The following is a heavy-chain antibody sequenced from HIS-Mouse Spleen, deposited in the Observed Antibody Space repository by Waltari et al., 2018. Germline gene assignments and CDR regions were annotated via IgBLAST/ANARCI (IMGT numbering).Heavy chain of an antibody. V-gene: IGHV3-21*01. CDR1: GFTFSRYS. Sequence: EVQLVESGGGLVKPGGSLRLSCAASGFTFSRYSMNWVRQAPGKGLGWVSSISSSSSYIYYADSVKGRFTISRDNAKNSLYLQMNSLRAEDTAVYYCARAFSCSSGFDYWGQGTLVTVSS. CDR3: ARAFSCSSGFDY. CDR2: ISSSSSYI. D-gene: IGHD6-19*01. J-gene: IGHJ4*02.